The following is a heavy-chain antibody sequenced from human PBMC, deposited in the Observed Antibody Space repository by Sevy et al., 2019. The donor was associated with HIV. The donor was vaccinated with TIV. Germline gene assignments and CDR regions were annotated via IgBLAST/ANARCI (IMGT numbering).Heavy chain of an antibody. V-gene: IGHV4-59*01. CDR3: ATEGMHKLGKSGFYFDF. CDR1: GDSMDNFY. J-gene: IGHJ4*02. CDR2: IYSTGAT. Sequence: SETLSLTCAVSGDSMDNFYWTWIRQSPGKGLEWLGYIYSTGATNYSPSLQSRITISLDTSKHLFSLNLYSVTAADTAVYYCATEGMHKLGKSGFYFDFWGQGVLVTFSS. D-gene: IGHD5-12*01.